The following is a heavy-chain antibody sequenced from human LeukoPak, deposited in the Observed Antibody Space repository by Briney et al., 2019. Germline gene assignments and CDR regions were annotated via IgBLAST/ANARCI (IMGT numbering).Heavy chain of an antibody. CDR3: ARNTDCSGGSCNFDS. D-gene: IGHD2-15*01. J-gene: IGHJ4*02. V-gene: IGHV4-34*01. CDR2: INDRGST. CDR1: GGSFSGYF. Sequence: PSETLSLTCAVYGGSFSGYFWSWIRHSPGKGLEWIVEINDRGSTNCNPSLKSRVTISVDSSKNQFSLKLSSVSAADTAVYYCARNTDCSGGSCNFDSWGQGTRVTVSS.